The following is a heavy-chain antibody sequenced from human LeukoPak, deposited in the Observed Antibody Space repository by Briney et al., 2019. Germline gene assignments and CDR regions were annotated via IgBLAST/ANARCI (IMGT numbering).Heavy chain of an antibody. Sequence: GGSLRLSCAASGFTFSSYAMSWVRQAPGKGLEWVSAISGSGGSTYYADSVKGRFTISRDNSKNTLYLQMNSLRAEDTAAYYCVKDRMMVVAATPDYWGQGTLVTVSS. J-gene: IGHJ4*02. V-gene: IGHV3-23*01. CDR3: VKDRMMVVAATPDY. D-gene: IGHD2-15*01. CDR1: GFTFSSYA. CDR2: ISGSGGST.